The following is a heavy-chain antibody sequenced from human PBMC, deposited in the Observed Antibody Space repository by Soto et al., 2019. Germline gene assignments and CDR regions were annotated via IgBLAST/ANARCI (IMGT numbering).Heavy chain of an antibody. V-gene: IGHV4-34*01. J-gene: IGHJ6*02. CDR3: ASRRSMDV. Sequence: SETLSLTCAVYGGSFSGYYWSWIRQPPGKGLEWIGEINHSGSTNYNPSLKSRVTISVDTSKNQFSLKLSSVTAADTAVYYCASRRSMDVSGPATTVTVSS. CDR1: GGSFSGYY. CDR2: INHSGST.